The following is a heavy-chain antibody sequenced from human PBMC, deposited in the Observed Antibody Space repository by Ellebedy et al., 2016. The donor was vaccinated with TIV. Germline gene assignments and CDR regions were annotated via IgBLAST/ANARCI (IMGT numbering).Heavy chain of an antibody. J-gene: IGHJ4*02. Sequence: MPSETLSLTCTVSGGSVSSGSYYWSWVRQPPGKRLEWIGYGYYTGATRYSPSLKSRVTISLDTSQNQFALHLNSVTAADTAVYYCARGYAGYDFDRWGQGILVTVSS. V-gene: IGHV4-61*01. CDR1: GGSVSSGSYY. D-gene: IGHD5-12*01. CDR2: GYYTGAT. CDR3: ARGYAGYDFDR.